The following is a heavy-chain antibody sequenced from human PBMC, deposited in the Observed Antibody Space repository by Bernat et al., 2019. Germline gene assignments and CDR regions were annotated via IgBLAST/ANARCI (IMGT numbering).Heavy chain of an antibody. D-gene: IGHD7-27*01. V-gene: IGHV3-30-3*01. CDR2: ISYDGSNK. Sequence: QVQLVESGGGVVQPGRSLRLSCAASGFTFSSYAMHWVRQAPGKGLEWVAVISYDGSNKYYADSVKGRFTISRDNSKNTLYLKMNNLRPEDTAVYYCARNWGSIDFWGQGTLVTVSS. J-gene: IGHJ4*02. CDR3: ARNWGSIDF. CDR1: GFTFSSYA.